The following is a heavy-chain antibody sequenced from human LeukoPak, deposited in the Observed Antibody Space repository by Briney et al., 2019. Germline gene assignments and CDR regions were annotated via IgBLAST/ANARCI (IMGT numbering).Heavy chain of an antibody. Sequence: GGSLRLSCAASGFTFSSYSMNWVRQAPGKGLEWVSGISWNSGSIGHADSVKGRFTISRDNAKNSLYLQMNSLRAEDTALYYCAKSGYSYGPDYWGQGTLVTVSS. CDR2: ISWNSGSI. CDR3: AKSGYSYGPDY. CDR1: GFTFSSYS. V-gene: IGHV3-9*01. J-gene: IGHJ4*02. D-gene: IGHD5-18*01.